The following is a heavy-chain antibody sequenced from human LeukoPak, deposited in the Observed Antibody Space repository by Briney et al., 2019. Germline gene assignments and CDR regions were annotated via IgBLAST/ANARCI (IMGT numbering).Heavy chain of an antibody. CDR1: GGTFSSYA. CDR2: IIPIFGTP. D-gene: IGHD5-24*01. J-gene: IGHJ4*02. Sequence: ALVKVSCKASGGTFSSYAISWVRQAPGQGLEWIGGIIPIFGTPNYAQKFQDRVTITADKSTSTAYMELTSLRSDDTAVYYCARDWEEMATILPIPLYWGQGTLVTVSS. CDR3: ARDWEEMATILPIPLY. V-gene: IGHV1-69*06.